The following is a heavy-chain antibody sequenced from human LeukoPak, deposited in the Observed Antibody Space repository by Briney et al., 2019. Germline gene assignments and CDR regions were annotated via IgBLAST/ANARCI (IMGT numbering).Heavy chain of an antibody. V-gene: IGHV4-30-2*01. J-gene: IGHJ5*02. CDR2: IYHSGGT. CDR3: ARLLHYDFWSGYSHWFDP. Sequence: SETLSLTCAVSGGSISSGGYSWSWIRQPPGRGLEWIGYIYHSGGTYYNPSLKSRVTISVDRSKNQFSLKLSSVTAADTAVYYCARLLHYDFWSGYSHWFDPWGQGTLVTVSS. CDR1: GGSISSGGYS. D-gene: IGHD3-3*01.